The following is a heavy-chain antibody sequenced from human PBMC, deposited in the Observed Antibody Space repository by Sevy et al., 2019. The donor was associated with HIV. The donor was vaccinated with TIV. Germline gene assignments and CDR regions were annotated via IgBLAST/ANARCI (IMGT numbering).Heavy chain of an antibody. V-gene: IGHV3-15*01. D-gene: IGHD4-17*01. CDR2: IKSITDGGTT. CDR3: TTTRDYGDYAGGMDV. J-gene: IGHJ4*02. CDR1: GFTFSNAW. Sequence: GGSLRLSCAASGFTFSNAWMSWVRQAPGKGLEWVGRIKSITDGGTTDYAAPVKGRFTISRDDSKTTLYLQMNSLKTEDTAVYYCTTTRDYGDYAGGMDVWGQGTLVTVSS.